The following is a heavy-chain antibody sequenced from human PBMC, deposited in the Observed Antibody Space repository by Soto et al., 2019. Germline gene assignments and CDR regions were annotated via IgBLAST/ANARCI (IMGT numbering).Heavy chain of an antibody. CDR3: AISHTCITNFRVVIKGWFDL. J-gene: IGHJ5*02. V-gene: IGHV1-8*01. CDR2: MNPNSGNT. Sequence: ASVKVSCKASGYTFTSYDINWVRQATGQGLEWMGWMNPNSGNTGYAQKFQGRVTMTRNTSISTAYMELSSLRSEDTAVYYCAISHTCITNFRVVIKGWFDLWGQGTLVTVSS. CDR1: GYTFTSYD. D-gene: IGHD3-3*01.